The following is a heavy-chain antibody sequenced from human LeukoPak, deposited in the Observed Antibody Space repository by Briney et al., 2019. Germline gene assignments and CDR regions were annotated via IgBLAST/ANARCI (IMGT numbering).Heavy chain of an antibody. CDR3: ASCRGVITMVRGRAGYGMDV. Sequence: PSETLSLTCAVYGGSFSGYYWSWIRQPPGKGLEWIGEINHSGSTNYSPSLKSRVTISVDTSKNQFSLKLSSVTAADTAVYYCASCRGVITMVRGRAGYGMDVWGQGTTVTVSS. D-gene: IGHD3-10*01. J-gene: IGHJ6*02. CDR2: INHSGST. CDR1: GGSFSGYY. V-gene: IGHV4-34*01.